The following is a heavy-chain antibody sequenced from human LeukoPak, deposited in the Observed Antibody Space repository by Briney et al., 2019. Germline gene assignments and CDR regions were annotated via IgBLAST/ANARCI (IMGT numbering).Heavy chain of an antibody. J-gene: IGHJ3*02. D-gene: IGHD6-13*01. CDR1: GFTFSSYG. Sequence: PGGSLRLSCAASGFTFSSYGMHWVRQAPGKGLEWVAVIWYDGSNKYYADSVKGRFTISRDNSKNTLYLQMNSLRAEDTAVYYCARTYSSSWRGAFDIWGQGTMVTVSS. CDR2: IWYDGSNK. CDR3: ARTYSSSWRGAFDI. V-gene: IGHV3-33*01.